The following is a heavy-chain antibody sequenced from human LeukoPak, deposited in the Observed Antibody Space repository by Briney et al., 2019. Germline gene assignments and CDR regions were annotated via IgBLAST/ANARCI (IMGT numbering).Heavy chain of an antibody. CDR3: ARELPGYGPDY. V-gene: IGHV3-21*01. D-gene: IGHD5-18*01. J-gene: IGHJ4*02. CDR1: GFTFSSYS. CDR2: ISSSSSYL. Sequence: GGSLRLSCAAAGFTFSSYSMNWVRQAPGKGLEWVSSISSSSSYLYYADSVKGRFTISRDNAKNSLYLQMNSLRAEDTAVYYCARELPGYGPDYWGQGTLVTVSS.